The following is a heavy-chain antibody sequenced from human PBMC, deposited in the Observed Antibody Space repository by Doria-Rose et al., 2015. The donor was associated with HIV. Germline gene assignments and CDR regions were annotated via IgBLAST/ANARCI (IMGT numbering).Heavy chain of an antibody. CDR2: ISWDSGAK. J-gene: IGHJ6*03. D-gene: IGHD3-3*01. CDR1: GFSFESYA. V-gene: IGHV3-9*01. Sequence: EVQLLESGGGLVQPGRSLRLSCVGSGFSFESYAMHWVLLAPGKGLEWVAGISWDSGAKGNADSVEGRFTISRDNAKKSVYLEMRSLRPEDTAFYYCAKAPIIGPKYYFYMDVWGKGTSVTVSS. CDR3: AKAPIIGPKYYFYMDV.